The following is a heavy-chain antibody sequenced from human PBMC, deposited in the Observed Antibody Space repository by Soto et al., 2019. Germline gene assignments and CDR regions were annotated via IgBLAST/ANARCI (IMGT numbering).Heavy chain of an antibody. CDR3: ARDRHGSDWYTYYFYTLAV. J-gene: IGHJ6*02. CDR1: GFIFSDDA. V-gene: IGHV3-23*01. CDR2: ISGSGESI. D-gene: IGHD6-13*01. Sequence: GGSLRLSCAASGFIFSDDAMTWVRQAPGKGLEWVSGISGSGESIYYADSVEGRFTISRDNSKNTLYLQMNSLRGEDTAVYYCARDRHGSDWYTYYFYTLAVWGQGTTVTVSS.